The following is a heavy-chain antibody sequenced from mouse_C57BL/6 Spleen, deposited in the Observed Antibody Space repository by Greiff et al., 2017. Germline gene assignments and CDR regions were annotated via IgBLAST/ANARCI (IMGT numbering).Heavy chain of an antibody. Sequence: EVKLVESGGGLVKPGGSLKLSCAASGFTFSDYGMHWVRQAPEKGLEWVAYISSGSSTIYYADTVKGRFTISRDNAKNTLFLQMTSLRSEDTAMYYYAWGSLDAMDYWGQGTSVTVSS. CDR3: AWGSLDAMDY. CDR2: ISSGSSTI. CDR1: GFTFSDYG. J-gene: IGHJ4*01. V-gene: IGHV5-17*01. D-gene: IGHD6-2*01.